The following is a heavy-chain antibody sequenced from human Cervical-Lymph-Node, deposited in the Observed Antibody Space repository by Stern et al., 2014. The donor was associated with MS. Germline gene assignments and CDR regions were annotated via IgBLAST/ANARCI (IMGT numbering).Heavy chain of an antibody. CDR1: GYTFTSYD. CDR3: ARGGGSYTGGFDP. D-gene: IGHD3-10*01. J-gene: IGHJ5*02. Sequence: VQLVESGAEVKKPGASVKVSCKASGYTFTSYDINWVRQATGQGLEWMAWMNPSSGNTGYAQKFKGRVTMTRDTSISTAYMELSSLTSEDTAVYYCARGGGSYTGGFDPWGQGTLVTVSS. CDR2: MNPSSGNT. V-gene: IGHV1-8*01.